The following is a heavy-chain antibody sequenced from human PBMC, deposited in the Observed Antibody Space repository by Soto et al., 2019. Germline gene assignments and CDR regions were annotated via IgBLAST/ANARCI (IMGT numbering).Heavy chain of an antibody. CDR1: GGTFSSYS. CDR3: ARGADAARPPYYYYMDV. V-gene: IGHV1-69*08. Sequence: QVQLVQSGAEVKKPGPPVYVSCKASGGTFSSYSINWFRRALGQGLEGRGRILPILGAANYAQKFQGRVTITADTSTNTAYMELSSLRSEDTAVYFCARGADAARPPYYYYMDVWGKGTAVTVS. J-gene: IGHJ6*03. D-gene: IGHD6-6*01. CDR2: ILPILGAA.